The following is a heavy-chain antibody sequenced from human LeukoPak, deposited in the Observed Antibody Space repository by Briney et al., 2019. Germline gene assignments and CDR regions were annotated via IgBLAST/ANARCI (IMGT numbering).Heavy chain of an antibody. CDR2: INPSGGST. V-gene: IGHV1-46*01. CDR3: ARVWTTVVGYDY. Sequence: ASVKVSCKASGYTFTRYYMQWVRQAPGQGLEWMGIINPSGGSTSYAQKFQGRVTMTRDTSTSTVYMELSSLRSEDTAVYYCARVWTTVVGYDYWGQGTLVTVSS. CDR1: GYTFTRYY. D-gene: IGHD4-23*01. J-gene: IGHJ4*02.